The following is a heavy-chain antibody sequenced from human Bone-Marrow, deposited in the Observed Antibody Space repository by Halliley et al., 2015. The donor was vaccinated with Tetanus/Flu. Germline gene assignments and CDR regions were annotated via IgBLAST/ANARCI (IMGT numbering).Heavy chain of an antibody. CDR1: GGNY. CDR2: IYSGGST. CDR3: AREGSASAPTLFPLVS. J-gene: IGHJ5*01. Sequence: GGNYMGWVRQAPGKGLEWVSVIYSGGSTYYADSVKGRFTISRDNSKNTLYLQMNSLRAEDPAVYYCAREGSASAPTLFPLVSW. V-gene: IGHV3-66*01. D-gene: IGHD3-10*01.